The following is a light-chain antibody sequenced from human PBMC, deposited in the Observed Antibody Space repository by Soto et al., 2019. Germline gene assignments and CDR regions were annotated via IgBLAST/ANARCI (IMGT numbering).Light chain of an antibody. Sequence: QSVLAQPASVSGSPGQSITISCTGTSSDFGGHHYVSWYQQHPGKAPKLIIYEVSLRPSGVSNRFSGSKSGNTASLTISGLQAEDEADYYCNSYTTSTTYVFGSGTKVTVL. J-gene: IGLJ1*01. CDR1: SSDFGGHHY. CDR2: EVS. V-gene: IGLV2-14*01. CDR3: NSYTTSTTYV.